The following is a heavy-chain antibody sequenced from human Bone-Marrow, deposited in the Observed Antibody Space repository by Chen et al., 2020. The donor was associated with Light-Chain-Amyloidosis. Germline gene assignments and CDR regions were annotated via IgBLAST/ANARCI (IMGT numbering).Heavy chain of an antibody. J-gene: IGHJ4*02. V-gene: IGHV5-51*01. Sequence: KISCKGSGYTFPIYWIGWVRQMPGKGLEWMGVIYPDDSDARYSPSFEGQVTISADKSITTAYLQWSSLKASDTAMYYCARRRDGYNFDYWGQGTLVTVSS. CDR2: IYPDDSDA. D-gene: IGHD5-12*01. CDR3: ARRRDGYNFDY. CDR1: GYTFPIYW.